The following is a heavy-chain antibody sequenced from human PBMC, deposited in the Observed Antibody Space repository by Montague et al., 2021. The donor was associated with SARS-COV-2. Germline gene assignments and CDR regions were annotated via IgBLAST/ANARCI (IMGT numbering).Heavy chain of an antibody. J-gene: IGHJ4*02. CDR1: GFRFSGYA. V-gene: IGHV3-23*01. CDR2: IGASGNDT. Sequence: SLSFSASGFRFSGYAMSWVRQAPGKGLEWVSAIGASGNDTYYADSVRGRFTSSRDNSKNMLYLQLNSLRVEDTAVYYCAKRVVVTSYRYFDYWGQGTLVTVSS. D-gene: IGHD2-21*02. CDR3: AKRVVVTSYRYFDY.